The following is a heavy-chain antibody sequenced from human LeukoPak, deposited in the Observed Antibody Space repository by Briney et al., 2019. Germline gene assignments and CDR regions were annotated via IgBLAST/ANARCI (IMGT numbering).Heavy chain of an antibody. J-gene: IGHJ3*02. CDR3: ARAPLTDAFDI. CDR1: GGSINSYF. Sequence: SETLSLTCSVSGGSINSYFWSWIRQPPGKGLEWIGYIYHSGSTYYNPSLKSRVTISVDRSKNQFSLKLSSVTAADTAVYYCARAPLTDAFDIWGQGTMVTVSS. V-gene: IGHV4-30-2*01. CDR2: IYHSGST.